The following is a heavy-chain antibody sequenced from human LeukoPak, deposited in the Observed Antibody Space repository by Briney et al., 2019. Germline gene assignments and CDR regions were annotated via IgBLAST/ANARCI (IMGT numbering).Heavy chain of an antibody. V-gene: IGHV4-39*07. Sequence: SETLSLTGTVSDGSISSRTYYWGWIRQPPGKGREWIGSIFYSGSTYYNPSLKSRVTISVDTSEKQLSLKLSSVTAADTAMYSCSRGKYMDLGSYNVFDYWGQGTLVTVSS. CDR3: SRGKYMDLGSYNVFDY. CDR2: IFYSGST. J-gene: IGHJ4*02. D-gene: IGHD3-10*01. CDR1: DGSISSRTYY.